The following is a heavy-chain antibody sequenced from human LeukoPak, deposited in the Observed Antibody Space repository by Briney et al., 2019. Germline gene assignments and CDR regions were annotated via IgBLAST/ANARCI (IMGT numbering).Heavy chain of an antibody. CDR2: IYYSGST. J-gene: IGHJ6*03. CDR1: GGSISSYY. Sequence: PSETLSLTCTVSGGSISSYYWSWIRQPPGKGLEWIGYIYYSGSTNYNPSLKSRVTMSVDTAKNQSSLKLSSVTAADTAVYYCARVRGNGCSSTSCRGAYYYYYYMDVWGKGTTVTVSS. V-gene: IGHV4-59*01. CDR3: ARVRGNGCSSTSCRGAYYYYYYMDV. D-gene: IGHD2-2*01.